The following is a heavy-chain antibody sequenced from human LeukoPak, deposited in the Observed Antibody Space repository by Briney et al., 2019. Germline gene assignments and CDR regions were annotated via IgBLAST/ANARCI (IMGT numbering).Heavy chain of an antibody. CDR3: ARGGGRWLQFFDY. J-gene: IGHJ4*02. CDR2: INSDGSST. CDR1: GFTFSSYW. Sequence: GGSLRPSCAASGFTFSSYWMHWVRQAPGKGLVWVSRINSDGSSTSYADSVKGRFTISRDDAKNTLYLQMNSLRAEDTAVYYCARGGGRWLQFFDYWGQGTLVTVSS. D-gene: IGHD5-24*01. V-gene: IGHV3-74*01.